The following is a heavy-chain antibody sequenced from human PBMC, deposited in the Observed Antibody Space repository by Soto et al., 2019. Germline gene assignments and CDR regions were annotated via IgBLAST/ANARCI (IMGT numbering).Heavy chain of an antibody. CDR3: ARPPVGEVFELTYYGGLDV. J-gene: IGHJ6*02. Sequence: QVQLVQSGAEVKKPGSSVKVSCKASGGTFNNYAINWVRQAPGQGLEWMGGIIPIFGTPNYAQKFQGRVTITADESTNTAYMELSSLGYEDRAVYYCARPPVGEVFELTYYGGLDVWGQGSTVTVSS. CDR1: GGTFNNYA. CDR2: IIPIFGTP. V-gene: IGHV1-69*01. D-gene: IGHD3-10*01.